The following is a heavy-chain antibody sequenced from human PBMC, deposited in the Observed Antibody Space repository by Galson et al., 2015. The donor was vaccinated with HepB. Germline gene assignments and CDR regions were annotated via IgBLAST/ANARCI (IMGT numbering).Heavy chain of an antibody. D-gene: IGHD1-26*01. CDR1: GFTFDDYT. CDR3: ARAHNDLVGSGMDV. J-gene: IGHJ6*02. V-gene: IGHV3-21*01. Sequence: SLRLSCAASGFTFDDYTMHWVRQAPGKGLEWVSSISSSSSYIYYADSVKGRFTISRDNAKNSLYLQMNSLRAEDTAVYYCARAHNDLVGSGMDVWGQGTTVTVSS. CDR2: ISSSSSYI.